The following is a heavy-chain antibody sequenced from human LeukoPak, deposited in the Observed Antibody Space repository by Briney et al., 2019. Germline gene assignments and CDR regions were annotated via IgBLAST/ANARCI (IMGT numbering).Heavy chain of an antibody. D-gene: IGHD3-10*01. CDR1: GYTFTSYG. CDR3: ARDLSPRFGPDAFDI. V-gene: IGHV1-18*01. J-gene: IGHJ3*02. CDR2: ISAYNGNT. Sequence: GASVKVSCKASGYTFTSYGISWVRQAPGQGLEWMGWISAYNGNTNYAQKLQGRVTMTTDTSTSTACMELRSLRSDDTAVYYCARDLSPRFGPDAFDIWGQGTMVTVSS.